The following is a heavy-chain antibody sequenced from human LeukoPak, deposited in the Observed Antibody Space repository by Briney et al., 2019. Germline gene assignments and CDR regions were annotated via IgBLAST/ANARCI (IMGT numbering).Heavy chain of an antibody. CDR2: INPNSGGT. D-gene: IGHD3-3*01. CDR1: GYTFTGYY. Sequence: GASVKVSCKASGYTFTGYYMHWVRQAPGQGLEWMGWINPNSGGTNYAQKFQGRVTMTRDTSISTAYMELSRLRSDDTAVYYCARARIAQDYDFWSVSLYGMDVWGQGTTVTVSS. J-gene: IGHJ6*02. V-gene: IGHV1-2*02. CDR3: ARARIAQDYDFWSVSLYGMDV.